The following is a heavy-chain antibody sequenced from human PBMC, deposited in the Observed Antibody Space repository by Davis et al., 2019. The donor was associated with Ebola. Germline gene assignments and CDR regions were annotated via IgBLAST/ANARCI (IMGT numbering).Heavy chain of an antibody. CDR1: GFTFSSHA. V-gene: IGHV3-30-3*01. CDR3: ARGDYGGNGYSDY. Sequence: GGSLRLSCAASGFTFSSHAMHWVRQAPGKGLEWVAVILYDGSKTYYADSVKGRLTISRDNSKNTLYLQINSLRDEDTALYYCARGDYGGNGYSDYWGQGTLVTVSS. D-gene: IGHD4-23*01. CDR2: ILYDGSKT. J-gene: IGHJ4*02.